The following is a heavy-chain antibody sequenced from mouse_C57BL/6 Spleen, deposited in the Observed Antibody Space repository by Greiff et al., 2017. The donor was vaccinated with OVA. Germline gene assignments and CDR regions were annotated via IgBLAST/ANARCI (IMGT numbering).Heavy chain of an antibody. CDR1: GYTFTSYW. V-gene: IGHV1-50*01. Sequence: QVQLQQPGAELVKPGASVKLSCKASGYTFTSYWMQWVKQRPGQGLEWIGEIDPSDSYTNYNQKLKGKATLTVDTSTSTAYMQLSSLTSEDSAVYYCARGTGGDYWGQGTTLTVSS. CDR2: IDPSDSYT. CDR3: ARGTGGDY. J-gene: IGHJ2*01. D-gene: IGHD4-1*01.